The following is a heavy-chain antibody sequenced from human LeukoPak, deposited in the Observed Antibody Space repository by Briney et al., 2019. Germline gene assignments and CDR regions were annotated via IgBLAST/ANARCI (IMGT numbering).Heavy chain of an antibody. CDR3: ARGYCSGGSCLDY. CDR1: GYTFTGYY. J-gene: IGHJ4*02. Sequence: ASVKVSCKASGYTFTGYYMHWVRQAPGQGLEWMGWINPNSGGTNYAQKFQGRVTMTRDTSISTAYMELSRLRSNDTAVYYCARGYCSGGSCLDYWGQGTLVTVSS. V-gene: IGHV1-2*02. CDR2: INPNSGGT. D-gene: IGHD2-15*01.